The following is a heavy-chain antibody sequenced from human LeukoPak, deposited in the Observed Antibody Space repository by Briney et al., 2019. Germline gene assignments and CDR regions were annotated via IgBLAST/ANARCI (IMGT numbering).Heavy chain of an antibody. CDR2: IYSSGST. CDR1: GGSISSGSYY. D-gene: IGHD3-9*01. V-gene: IGHV4-61*02. J-gene: IGHJ4*02. Sequence: SETLSLTCTVSGGSISSGSYYWTWIRQSAGKGLELIGRIYSSGSTSYNPSLKSRVTISVDTSKNQFSLKLSSVTAADTAVYYCAGPGGYSDWLPYGYWGQGTLVTVSS. CDR3: AGPGGYSDWLPYGY.